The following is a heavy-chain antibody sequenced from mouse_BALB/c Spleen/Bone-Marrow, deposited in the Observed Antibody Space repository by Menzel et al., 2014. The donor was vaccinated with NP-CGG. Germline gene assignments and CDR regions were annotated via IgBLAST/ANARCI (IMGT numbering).Heavy chain of an antibody. CDR3: AREATYYAYFDY. CDR2: INPTRGYT. J-gene: IGHJ2*01. D-gene: IGHD1-1*01. CDR1: GYTFTSFT. V-gene: IGHV1-4*02. Sequence: VQLQESAPELARPGASVKMSCKASGYTFTSFTIQWIKPRPGQGLEWIGYINPTRGYTDYNQKFKDRTTLTADKSSSTTYMQLTSLTSEDSAVYYCAREATYYAYFDYWGQGTALAVSS.